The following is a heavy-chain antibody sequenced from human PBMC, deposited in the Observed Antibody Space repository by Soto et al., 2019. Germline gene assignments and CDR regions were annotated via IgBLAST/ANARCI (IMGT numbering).Heavy chain of an antibody. CDR2: IVREGSEK. Sequence: QGQLVESGGGVVQPGRSLRLSCAASGFAFSNHGMHWVRQAPGKGLEWLAVIVREGSEKFYADSVKGRFTISRDNSKNTLYLEMSSLRAEDTAVYSCARDDDYDDNGLDLWGQGTLVTVSS. CDR1: GFAFSNHG. D-gene: IGHD4-17*01. J-gene: IGHJ4*02. CDR3: ARDDDYDDNGLDL. V-gene: IGHV3-33*01.